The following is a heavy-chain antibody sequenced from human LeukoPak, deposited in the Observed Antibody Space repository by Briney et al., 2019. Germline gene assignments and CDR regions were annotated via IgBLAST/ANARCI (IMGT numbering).Heavy chain of an antibody. J-gene: IGHJ4*02. CDR3: ARGNGSGSYYSPPYFDY. D-gene: IGHD3-10*01. Sequence: SETLSLTCTVSGGSISSSSYYWGWIRQPPGKGLEWIVSIYYSGSTYYNPSLKSRVTISVDTSKNQFSLKLSSVTAADTAVYYCARGNGSGSYYSPPYFDYWGQGTLVTVSS. V-gene: IGHV4-39*01. CDR2: IYYSGST. CDR1: GGSISSSSYY.